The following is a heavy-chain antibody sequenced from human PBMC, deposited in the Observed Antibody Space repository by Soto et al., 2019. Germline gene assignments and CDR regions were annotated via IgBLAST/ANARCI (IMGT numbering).Heavy chain of an antibody. D-gene: IGHD3-16*02. V-gene: IGHV4-34*01. CDR1: RGAQRGYS. CDR3: ARVQDCVWGSYRNWLGL. CDR2: INYSEDT. Sequence: PSETLSLTCAVYRGAQRGYSWNWIRQPPGKGLEWIGEINYSEDTNPTYNPSLKSRVTISADRTHSQLFLRLTSVTAADTAIYYCARVQDCVWGSYRNWLGLWGQGTPVTVSS. J-gene: IGHJ5*02.